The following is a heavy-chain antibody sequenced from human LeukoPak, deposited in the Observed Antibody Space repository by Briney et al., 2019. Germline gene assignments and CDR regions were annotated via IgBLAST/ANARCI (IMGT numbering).Heavy chain of an antibody. J-gene: IGHJ4*02. Sequence: SETLSLTCTVSGASISSYYWSWIRQPAGKGLEWIGSIYHSGSTYYNPSLKSRVTISVDTSKNQFSLKLSSVTAADTAVYYCARDPDVYGDYGRADYWGQGTLVTVSS. CDR1: GASISSYY. CDR2: IYHSGST. CDR3: ARDPDVYGDYGRADY. D-gene: IGHD4-17*01. V-gene: IGHV4-4*07.